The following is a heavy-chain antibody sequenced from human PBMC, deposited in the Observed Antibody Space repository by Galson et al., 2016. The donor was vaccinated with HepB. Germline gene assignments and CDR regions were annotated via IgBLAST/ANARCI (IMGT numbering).Heavy chain of an antibody. V-gene: IGHV5-10-1*01. CDR1: GYSFTKHW. D-gene: IGHD2-15*01. Sequence: QSGAEVKRPGESLKISCKVSGYSFTKHWIDWVRQMPGKGLEWMGRIDPSDSYTNYGPTFQGHATIPTDRATNTASLQWSSLKVSATGIYFCARQGFCSGSNCRGDAFDIWGQGTTVTVSS. CDR3: ARQGFCSGSNCRGDAFDI. CDR2: IDPSDSYT. J-gene: IGHJ3*02.